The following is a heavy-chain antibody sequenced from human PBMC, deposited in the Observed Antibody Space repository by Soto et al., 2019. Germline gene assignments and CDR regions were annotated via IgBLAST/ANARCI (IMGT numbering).Heavy chain of an antibody. CDR2: IYYSGST. V-gene: IGHV4-59*01. CDR1: GGSIGTYY. J-gene: IGHJ4*02. D-gene: IGHD3-10*01. CDR3: ARDRGSGYFEY. Sequence: QVQLQESGPGLVKPAETLSLTCSVSGGSIGTYYWSWIRQPPGKGLEWIGSIYYSGSTNYIPSLKSRVTMSVDTSNKQFSLKLSSVTAADTAVYYCARDRGSGYFEYWGQGTLVTVSS.